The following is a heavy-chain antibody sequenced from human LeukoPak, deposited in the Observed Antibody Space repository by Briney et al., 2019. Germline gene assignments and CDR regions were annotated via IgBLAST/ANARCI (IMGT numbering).Heavy chain of an antibody. Sequence: GGSLRLSCAASGFTFSSYDMNWVRQAPGKGLELVSSISSRSTSIYYADSVKGRFTISRDNAKNSLYLQMNSLRAEDTAVYWCARDYIAYDPLDYWGQGTLVTVSS. CDR1: GFTFSSYD. CDR3: ARDYIAYDPLDY. V-gene: IGHV3-21*01. D-gene: IGHD3-3*01. CDR2: ISSRSTSI. J-gene: IGHJ4*02.